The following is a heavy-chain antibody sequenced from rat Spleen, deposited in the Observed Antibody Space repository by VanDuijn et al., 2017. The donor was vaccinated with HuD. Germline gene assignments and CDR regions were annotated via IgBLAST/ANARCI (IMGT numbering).Heavy chain of an antibody. CDR3: GRDNNYKAY. D-gene: IGHD1-10*01. J-gene: IGHJ2*01. CDR2: IDSAGST. V-gene: IGHV3-3*01. Sequence: VQLKESGPGLVQPSQTLSLTCTVSGFSLTSYNVHWVRQPPGKGLEWMGYIDSAGSTNYNPSLKSRISITRDTSKNQCFLQVNSVTTEDTATYYCGRDNNYKAYWGQGVMVTVSS. CDR1: GFSLTSYN.